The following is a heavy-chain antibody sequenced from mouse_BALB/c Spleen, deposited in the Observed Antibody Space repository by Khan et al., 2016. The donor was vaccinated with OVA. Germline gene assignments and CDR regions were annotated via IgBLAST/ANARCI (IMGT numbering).Heavy chain of an antibody. Sequence: QIQLVQSGAELARPGASVKMSCKASGYTFTSYTIHWIKLRPGQGLEWIGYINPSNGYTNYNQKFKDKATLTADKSSTTAYMQLSSLTSDDSAVYTCVRDGAYYRNDDWFAYWGLGTLVTVSA. V-gene: IGHV1-4*01. CDR3: VRDGAYYRNDDWFAY. CDR2: INPSNGYT. CDR1: GYTFTSYT. J-gene: IGHJ3*01. D-gene: IGHD2-14*01.